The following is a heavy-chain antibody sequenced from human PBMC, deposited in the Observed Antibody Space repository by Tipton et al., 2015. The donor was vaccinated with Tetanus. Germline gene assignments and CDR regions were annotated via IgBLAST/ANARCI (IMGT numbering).Heavy chain of an antibody. Sequence: MQLMQSGGEVKKPGESLKISCKGSGYIFNNYWIGWVRQKPGKGLEWMGIIYPVDSDTRYSPSFQGQVTISVDKSINTAYLQWSSLRASDSSMFYCARAHCTDGVCNFDFWGQGALVTVAS. V-gene: IGHV5-51*03. J-gene: IGHJ4*02. D-gene: IGHD2-8*01. CDR3: ARAHCTDGVCNFDF. CDR1: GYIFNNYW. CDR2: IYPVDSDT.